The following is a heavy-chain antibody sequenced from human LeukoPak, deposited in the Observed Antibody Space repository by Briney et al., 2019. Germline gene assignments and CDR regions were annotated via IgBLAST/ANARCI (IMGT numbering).Heavy chain of an antibody. CDR3: TRSQANYYDSSGYNY. D-gene: IGHD3-22*01. CDR1: GFTFGDYA. V-gene: IGHV3-49*04. Sequence: PGRSLRLSCTASGFTFGDYAMSWVRQAPRKGLEWVGFIRSKAYGGTTEYAASVKGRFTISRDDPKSIAYLQMNSLKTEDTAVYYCTRSQANYYDSSGYNYWGQGTLGTVSS. CDR2: IRSKAYGGTT. J-gene: IGHJ4*02.